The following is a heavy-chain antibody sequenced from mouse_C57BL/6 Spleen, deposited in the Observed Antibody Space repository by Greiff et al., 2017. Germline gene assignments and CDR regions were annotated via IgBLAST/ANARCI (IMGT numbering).Heavy chain of an antibody. J-gene: IGHJ2*01. CDR1: GYAFSSSW. CDR2: IYPGDGDT. Sequence: VQLQQSGPELVKPGASVKISCKASGYAFSSSWMHWVKQRPGKGLEWIGRIYPGDGDTNYNGKFKGKATLTADTSSSTAYMQLSSLTSEDSAVYFCARGGVLLHYWGQGTTLTVSS. CDR3: ARGGVLLHY. D-gene: IGHD1-1*01. V-gene: IGHV1-82*01.